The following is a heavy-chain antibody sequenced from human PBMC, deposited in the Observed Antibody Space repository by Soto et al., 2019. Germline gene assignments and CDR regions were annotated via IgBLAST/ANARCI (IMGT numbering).Heavy chain of an antibody. D-gene: IGHD6-19*01. J-gene: IGHJ4*02. CDR2: INPSGGIT. CDR1: GYTFTSYY. V-gene: IGHV1-46*01. Sequence: ASVKVSCKASGYTFTSYYMHWVRQAPGQGLEWMGIINPSGGITSNAQKFQGRVTMTRDTSTSTLYVEMSSLRSEDTAVYYCAREYSSGQYYFDSWGQGTLVTVSS. CDR3: AREYSSGQYYFDS.